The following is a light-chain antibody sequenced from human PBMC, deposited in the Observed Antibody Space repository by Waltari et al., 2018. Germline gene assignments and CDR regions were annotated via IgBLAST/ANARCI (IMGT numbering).Light chain of an antibody. CDR1: QSLLYSSNNKYY. Sequence: DIVMTQSPDSLAVSLGERATINCKSSQSLLYSSNNKYYLAWYQQKPGQPPKLLIYLASTRESGVPDRFSGSGSGTDFTLTISSLQAEDVAVYYCQQYYNIPYTFGQGTKLEIK. V-gene: IGKV4-1*01. CDR3: QQYYNIPYT. J-gene: IGKJ2*01. CDR2: LAS.